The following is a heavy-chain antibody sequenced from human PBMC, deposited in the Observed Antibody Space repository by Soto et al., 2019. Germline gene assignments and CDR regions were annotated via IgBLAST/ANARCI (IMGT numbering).Heavy chain of an antibody. CDR2: INHSGST. J-gene: IGHJ5*02. Sequence: SETLSLTCAVYGGSFSCYYLSWIRQPPGKGLEWIGEINHSGSTNYNPSLKSRVTISVDTSKNQFSLKLSSVTDADTAVYYCARGPITTNPRFDPWGQGTLVTVSS. D-gene: IGHD3-22*01. V-gene: IGHV4-34*01. CDR1: GGSFSCYY. CDR3: ARGPITTNPRFDP.